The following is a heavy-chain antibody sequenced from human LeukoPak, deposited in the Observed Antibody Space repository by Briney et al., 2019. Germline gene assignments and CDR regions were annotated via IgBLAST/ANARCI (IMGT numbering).Heavy chain of an antibody. CDR3: VKSNSRYQPWTLDI. D-gene: IGHD2-2*01. V-gene: IGHV4-59*01. J-gene: IGHJ3*02. CDR2: IFYNEGT. CDR1: SGSFRTYY. Sequence: PSETLSLTCTVSSGSFRTYYWSWIRQPPGKGLEWIGYIFYNEGTSYNPSLKSRVTISVDTSNNQLSLKVNSVTAADTAMYYCVKSNSRYQPWTLDIWGRGTMVTVSS.